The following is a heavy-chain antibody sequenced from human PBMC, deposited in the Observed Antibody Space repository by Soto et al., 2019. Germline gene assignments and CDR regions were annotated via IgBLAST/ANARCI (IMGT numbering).Heavy chain of an antibody. CDR2: IIPIFGTV. CDR3: AKGAVAGTPTSYYYYGMDV. Sequence: QVQLLQSGAEVKKPGSPVRVSCEASGGTIRTYAISWVRQAPGQGLEWMGEIIPIFGTVNYAQRFQGRVTITADESTTTVYMDLRSLRSEDTAVYYCAKGAVAGTPTSYYYYGMDVWGQGTTVTVSS. CDR1: GGTIRTYA. V-gene: IGHV1-69*12. J-gene: IGHJ6*02. D-gene: IGHD6-19*01.